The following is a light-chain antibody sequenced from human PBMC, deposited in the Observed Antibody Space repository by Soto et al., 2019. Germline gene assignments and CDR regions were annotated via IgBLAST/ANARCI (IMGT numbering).Light chain of an antibody. CDR3: QQYGSSPVT. V-gene: IGKV3-20*01. J-gene: IGKJ2*01. CDR1: QSVSSSY. CDR2: GAS. Sequence: IVLSQSPGTLSLSPGERATLSCRASQSVSSSYLAWYQQKPGQAPRLLIYGASSRATGLPDRFSGSGSGTDFTLTISRLEPEDFAVYYCQQYGSSPVTFGQGTKVDIK.